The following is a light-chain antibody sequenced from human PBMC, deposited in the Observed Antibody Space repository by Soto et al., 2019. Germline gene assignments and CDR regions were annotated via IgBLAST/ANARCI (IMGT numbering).Light chain of an antibody. V-gene: IGLV1-47*01. CDR1: SSNIGSNY. J-gene: IGLJ2*01. CDR2: RDD. CDR3: AAWDDSLRAPV. Sequence: QSVLTQPPSASATPGQRITISCFGSSSNIGSNYGYWYQQLPGTAPKLLISRDDERPSGVPDRFSGSKSGTSASLAISGVRSEDEGDYFCAAWDDSLRAPVFGGGTKLTVL.